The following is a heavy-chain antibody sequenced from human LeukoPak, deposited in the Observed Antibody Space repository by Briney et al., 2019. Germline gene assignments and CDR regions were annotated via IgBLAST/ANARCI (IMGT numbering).Heavy chain of an antibody. J-gene: IGHJ3*02. V-gene: IGHV1-69*06. CDR3: ARDYGGNSVGDAFDI. CDR1: GGTFTSYA. CDR2: IIPIFGAA. Sequence: ASVKVSCKASGGTFTSYAISWVRQAPGQGLEWMGGIIPIFGAANYAQKFQGRVTITADKSTSTSYMELRSLRSDDTAVYYCARDYGGNSVGDAFDIWGQGTMVTVSS. D-gene: IGHD4-23*01.